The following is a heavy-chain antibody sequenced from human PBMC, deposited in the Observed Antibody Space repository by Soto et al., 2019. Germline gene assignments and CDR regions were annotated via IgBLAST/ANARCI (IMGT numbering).Heavy chain of an antibody. CDR2: ISAYNGNT. Sequence: GASVKVSCKASGYTFTSYGISWVRQAPGQGLEWMGWISAYNGNTNYAQKLQGRVTMTTDTSTSTAYMELRSLRSDDTAVYYCARGGSEYSSSSWSDYWGQGTLVTVSS. J-gene: IGHJ4*02. CDR3: ARGGSEYSSSSWSDY. CDR1: GYTFTSYG. D-gene: IGHD6-6*01. V-gene: IGHV1-18*01.